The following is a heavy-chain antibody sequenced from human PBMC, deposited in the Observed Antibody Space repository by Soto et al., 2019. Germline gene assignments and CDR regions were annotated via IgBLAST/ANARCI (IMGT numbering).Heavy chain of an antibody. Sequence: ASVKVSCKASGYTFTGYYMHWVRQAPGQGLEWMGWINPNSGGTNYAQKFQGRVTMTRDTSISTAYMELSRLRSDDTAVYYCARGKVLRSYYYGMDVWGQGTTVTVSS. CDR1: GYTFTGYY. J-gene: IGHJ6*02. CDR2: INPNSGGT. V-gene: IGHV1-2*02. CDR3: ARGKVLRSYYYGMDV. D-gene: IGHD4-17*01.